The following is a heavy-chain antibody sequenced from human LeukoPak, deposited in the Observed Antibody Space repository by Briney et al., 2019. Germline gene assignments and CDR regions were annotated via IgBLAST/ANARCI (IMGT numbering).Heavy chain of an antibody. J-gene: IGHJ4*02. CDR1: GGSINSYY. V-gene: IGHV4-4*07. D-gene: IGHD4-23*01. CDR3: ARGGKATVVTM. CDR2: IYSSGST. Sequence: PSETLSLTCTVSGGSINSYYWSWIRQPAGKGLEWIGRIYSSGSTNYNPSLKSRVSMSVDASKNQFSLKLTSVTAADTAVYYCARGGKATVVTMWGQGILVTVSS.